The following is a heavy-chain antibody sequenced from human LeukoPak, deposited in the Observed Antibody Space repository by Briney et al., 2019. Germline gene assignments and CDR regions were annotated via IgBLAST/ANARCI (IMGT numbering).Heavy chain of an antibody. Sequence: SQTLSLTCAVSGGSISSGGYSWSWIRQPPGKGLEWIGYIYHSGSTYYNPSLKSRVTISVDRSKNQFSLKLSSVTAADTAVYYCARDKGSSWSDRYFDYWGQGTLVTVSS. V-gene: IGHV4-30-2*01. CDR3: ARDKGSSWSDRYFDY. CDR2: IYHSGST. D-gene: IGHD6-13*01. J-gene: IGHJ4*02. CDR1: GGSISSGGYS.